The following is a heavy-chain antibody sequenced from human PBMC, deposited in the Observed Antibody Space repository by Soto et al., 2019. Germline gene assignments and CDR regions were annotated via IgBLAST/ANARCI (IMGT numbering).Heavy chain of an antibody. CDR3: AKDGDGDYVNGDYFDY. V-gene: IGHV3-30*18. CDR2: ISYDGSNK. CDR1: GFTFSSYG. D-gene: IGHD4-17*01. Sequence: GGSLRLSCAASGFTFSSYGMHWVRQAPGKGLEWVAVISYDGSNKYYADSVKGRFTISRDNSKNTLYLQMNSLRAEDTAVYYCAKDGDGDYVNGDYFDYWGQGTLVTVSS. J-gene: IGHJ4*02.